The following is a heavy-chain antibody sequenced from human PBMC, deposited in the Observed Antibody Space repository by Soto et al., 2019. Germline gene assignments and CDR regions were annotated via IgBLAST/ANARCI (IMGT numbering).Heavy chain of an antibody. CDR3: ARSSYYDILTGRTDAFDI. D-gene: IGHD3-9*01. J-gene: IGHJ3*02. V-gene: IGHV1-3*05. CDR2: INAGNGNT. Sequence: QVQLVQSGAEEKKPGASVKVSCKASGYTFTSYAMHWVRQAPGQRLEWMGWINAGNGNTKYSQKFQGRVTITMDTAASTAYMELSSLRSEDTAVYYCARSSYYDILTGRTDAFDIWGQGTMVTVSS. CDR1: GYTFTSYA.